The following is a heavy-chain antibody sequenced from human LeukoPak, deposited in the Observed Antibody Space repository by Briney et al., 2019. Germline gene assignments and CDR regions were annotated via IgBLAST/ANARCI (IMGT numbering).Heavy chain of an antibody. J-gene: IGHJ4*02. V-gene: IGHV3-9*01. CDR1: GFSFDDYA. CDR2: ISWNSGTI. Sequence: GGSLRLSCAASGFSFDDYAMHWVRQGPGEGLEWVSGISWNSGTIAYADSVKGRFTISRDNAKNSLYLQMNSLRAEDTALYYCARGRDGDYYFGYWGQGTLVTVSS. CDR3: ARGRDGDYYFGY. D-gene: IGHD4-17*01.